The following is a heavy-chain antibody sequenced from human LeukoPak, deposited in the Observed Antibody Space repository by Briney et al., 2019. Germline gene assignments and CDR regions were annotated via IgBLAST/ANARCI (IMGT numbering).Heavy chain of an antibody. J-gene: IGHJ5*02. CDR2: IRSKAYGGTT. Sequence: GGSLRLSCTASGFTFGDYAMSWFRQAPGKGLEWVGFIRSKAYGGTTEYAASVKGRFTISRDDSESIAYLQMNSLRTEDTAVYYCTRASIAAAGPDHWGQGTLVTVSS. V-gene: IGHV3-49*03. D-gene: IGHD6-13*01. CDR3: TRASIAAAGPDH. CDR1: GFTFGDYA.